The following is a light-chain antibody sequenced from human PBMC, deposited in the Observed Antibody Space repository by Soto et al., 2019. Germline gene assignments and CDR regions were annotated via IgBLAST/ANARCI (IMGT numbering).Light chain of an antibody. CDR2: TND. J-gene: IGLJ1*01. CDR1: SSNIGSNT. CDR3: SSWDDNLDAEV. Sequence: QSVLTQPPSASGTPGQRVTISCSGGSSNIGSNTVNWYQQLPGTAPKLLIYTNDQRPSGVPDRFSGSKSGTSASLAISGLQFEDEADYHCSSWDDNLDAEVFGAGTKLTVL. V-gene: IGLV1-44*01.